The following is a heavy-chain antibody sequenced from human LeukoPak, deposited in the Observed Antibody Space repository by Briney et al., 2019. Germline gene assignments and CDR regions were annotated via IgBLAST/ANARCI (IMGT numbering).Heavy chain of an antibody. Sequence: PSETLSLTCTVSGGSISSYYWSWIRQPPGKGLEWIGNIYYSGSTNYNPSLKSRVTISVDTSKNQFSLKLSSVTAADTAVYYCARNLCGGDCYSADYYYMDVWSKGTTVTVSS. CDR3: ARNLCGGDCYSADYYYMDV. D-gene: IGHD2-21*01. CDR1: GGSISSYY. J-gene: IGHJ6*03. V-gene: IGHV4-59*01. CDR2: IYYSGST.